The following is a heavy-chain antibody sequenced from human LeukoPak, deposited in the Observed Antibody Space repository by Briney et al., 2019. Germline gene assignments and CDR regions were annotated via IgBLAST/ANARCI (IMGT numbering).Heavy chain of an antibody. V-gene: IGHV3-15*01. D-gene: IGHD3-9*01. J-gene: IGHJ4*02. CDR2: IKSKTDGGTT. CDR1: GFTFSNAW. CDR3: TTDLRYFDWLFYFDY. Sequence: GGSLRLSCAASGFTFSNAWMSWVRQAPGKGLEWVGRIKSKTDGGTTDYAAPVKGRFTISRDDSKNTLYLQMNSLKTEDTAVYYCTTDLRYFDWLFYFDYWGQGTLVTVSS.